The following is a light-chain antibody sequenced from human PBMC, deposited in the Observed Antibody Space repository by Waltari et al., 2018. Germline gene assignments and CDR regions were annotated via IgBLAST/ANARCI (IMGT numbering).Light chain of an antibody. CDR3: VLYMGSGSWV. CDR2: STN. J-gene: IGLJ3*02. V-gene: IGLV8-61*01. CDR1: SGSVSTSYY. Sequence: QTVVTQEPSFSVSPGGTVTLTCGLSSGSVSTSYYPSWFQQTPGQPPRTLIYSTNTRSSGVPDRFSGSILGNKAALTITGAQADDESDYYCVLYMGSGSWVFGGGTKLTVL.